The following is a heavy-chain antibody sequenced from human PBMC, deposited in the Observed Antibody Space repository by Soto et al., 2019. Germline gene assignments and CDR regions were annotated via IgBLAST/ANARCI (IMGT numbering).Heavy chain of an antibody. CDR2: IKQDGSEK. CDR3: ARDQGYDSSGYRYGMDV. D-gene: IGHD3-22*01. CDR1: GFTFSSYW. Sequence: EVQLVESGGGLVQPGGSLRLSCAASGFTFSSYWMSWVRQAPGKGLEWVANIKQDGSEKYYVDSVKGRFTISRDNAKNSLYLQMHSLRAEDTAVYYCARDQGYDSSGYRYGMDVWGQGTTVTVSS. J-gene: IGHJ6*02. V-gene: IGHV3-7*03.